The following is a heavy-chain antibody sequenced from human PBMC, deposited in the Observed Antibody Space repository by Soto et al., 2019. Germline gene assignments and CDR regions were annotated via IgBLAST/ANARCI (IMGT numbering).Heavy chain of an antibody. CDR3: ARGGGSYFYYFDY. CDR1: GGSFSGYY. CDR2: INHSGST. Sequence: SETLSLTCAVYGGSFSGYYWSWIRQPPGKGLEWIGEINHSGSTNYNPSLKSRVTISVDTSKNQFSLKLSSVTAADTAVYYCARGGGSYFYYFDYWGQGTLVTVS. V-gene: IGHV4-34*01. D-gene: IGHD1-26*01. J-gene: IGHJ4*02.